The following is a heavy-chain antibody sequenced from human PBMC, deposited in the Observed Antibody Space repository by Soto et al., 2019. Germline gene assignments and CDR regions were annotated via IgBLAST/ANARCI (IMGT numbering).Heavy chain of an antibody. CDR3: ARGDFVEMSVRGAFDI. J-gene: IGHJ3*02. CDR2: ISYDGSNK. CDR1: GFTCSSYA. Sequence: GSLRVSGAASGFTCSSYAMHWVRQGPGKGLEWVAVISYDGSNKYYADSVKGRFTISRDNSKNTLYLQMNSLRAEDTAVYYCARGDFVEMSVRGAFDIWGQGTMVTVSS. V-gene: IGHV3-30-3*01. D-gene: IGHD2-15*01.